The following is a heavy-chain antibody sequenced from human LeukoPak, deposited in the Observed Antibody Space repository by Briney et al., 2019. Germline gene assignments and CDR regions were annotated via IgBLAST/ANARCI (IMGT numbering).Heavy chain of an antibody. Sequence: GGSLRLSCAASGLTFSSYWMSWVRQAPGKGLEWVANIKQDGSEKYYVDSVKGRFTISRDNAKNSLYLQMNSLRAEDTAVYYCARGLRSSGSFWGQGTLVTVSS. CDR1: GLTFSSYW. V-gene: IGHV3-7*01. D-gene: IGHD3-22*01. CDR2: IKQDGSEK. J-gene: IGHJ4*02. CDR3: ARGLRSSGSF.